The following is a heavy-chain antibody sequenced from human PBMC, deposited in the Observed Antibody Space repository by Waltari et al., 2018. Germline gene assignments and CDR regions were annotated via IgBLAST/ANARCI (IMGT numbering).Heavy chain of an antibody. D-gene: IGHD3-16*01. V-gene: IGHV1-3*03. CDR2: INAGNGNT. CDR1: GYTFTSYA. J-gene: IGHJ4*02. CDR3: ARARGGRGFDY. Sequence: QVQLVQSGAEVKKPGASVKVSCKASGYTFTSYAMHLVRQAPGQRLEWMGGINAGNGNTKYSQEFQGRVTITRDTSASTAYMELSSLRSEDMAGYYCARARGGRGFDYWGQGTLVTVSS.